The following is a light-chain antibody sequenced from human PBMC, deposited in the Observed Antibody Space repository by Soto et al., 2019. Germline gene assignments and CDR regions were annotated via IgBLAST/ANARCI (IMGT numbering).Light chain of an antibody. CDR3: QHYGSSPST. CDR1: HSISGTY. V-gene: IGKV3-20*01. CDR2: SAS. J-gene: IGKJ1*01. Sequence: DTVLTQSPGTLSLTSGERATLSCRASHSISGTYLAWYQQKPGQSPRLLIYSASTRAPGIPDRFSGSGSGTDFTLTISRLEPEDFAVYYCQHYGSSPSTFGRGTKVDIK.